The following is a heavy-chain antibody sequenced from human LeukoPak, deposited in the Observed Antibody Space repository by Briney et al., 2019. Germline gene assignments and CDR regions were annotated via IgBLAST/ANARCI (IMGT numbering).Heavy chain of an antibody. D-gene: IGHD4-17*01. Sequence: PGGSLRLSCPASGLTFSSYGMHWVRQAPGKGLEWVAVTWYDGSNKCYADSVKGRFTISRDNSKNTLYLQMNSLIAEDTAVYYCAGDYGEYYYGMDVWGQGTTVTVSS. CDR1: GLTFSSYG. CDR2: TWYDGSNK. J-gene: IGHJ6*02. CDR3: AGDYGEYYYGMDV. V-gene: IGHV3-33*01.